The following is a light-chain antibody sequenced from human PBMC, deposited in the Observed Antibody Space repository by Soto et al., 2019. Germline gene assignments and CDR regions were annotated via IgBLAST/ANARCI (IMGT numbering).Light chain of an antibody. V-gene: IGKV1-9*01. CDR3: QQVNSYPYT. CDR2: AAS. J-gene: IGKJ2*01. Sequence: DIQLTQSPSFLSASVGDRVTITCRASQGISSHLAWYQQNPGKAPKLLIYAASTLQSAVPSRFSGSGSATEFTLTISSLQPEDFATYYCQQVNSYPYTFGQGTKLEI. CDR1: QGISSH.